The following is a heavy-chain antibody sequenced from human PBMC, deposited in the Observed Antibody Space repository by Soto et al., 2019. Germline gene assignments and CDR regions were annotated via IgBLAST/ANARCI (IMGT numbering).Heavy chain of an antibody. CDR2: INHSGST. CDR1: GGSFSGYY. D-gene: IGHD6-13*01. Sequence: SETLSLTCAVYGGSFSGYYWSWIRQPPGKGLEWIGEINHSGSTNYNPSLKSRVTISVDTSKDQFSLKLSSVTAADTAVYYCARGLGIAAAGTHWFDPWGQGTLVTVSS. CDR3: ARGLGIAAAGTHWFDP. J-gene: IGHJ5*02. V-gene: IGHV4-34*01.